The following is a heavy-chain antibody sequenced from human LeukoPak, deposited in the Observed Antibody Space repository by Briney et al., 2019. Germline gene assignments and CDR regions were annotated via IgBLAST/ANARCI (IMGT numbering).Heavy chain of an antibody. V-gene: IGHV4-39*01. CDR1: GGSISSNSYY. CDR2: IYYSGST. J-gene: IGHJ1*01. CDR3: ARHGRPYCTNGVCYSSNAEYFQH. Sequence: SETLSLTCTVSGGSISSNSYYWGWIRQPPGKGLEWIGSIYYSGSTYYNPSLKSRVTISVDTSKNQFSLKLSSVTAADTAVYYCARHGRPYCTNGVCYSSNAEYFQHWGQGTLVTVSS. D-gene: IGHD2-8*01.